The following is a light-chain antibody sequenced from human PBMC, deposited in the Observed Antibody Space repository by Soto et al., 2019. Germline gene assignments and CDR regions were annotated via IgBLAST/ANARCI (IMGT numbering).Light chain of an antibody. V-gene: IGKV3-15*01. Sequence: EIVMTQSPATLSVSPGERATLSCRATQSVSSNLAWYQQRPGQAPRLLIYGASTRATDVPARFSGSGSGTEFTLTISSLQSEDFVVYYCQQYDNWPLTFGGGTKVEIK. CDR1: QSVSSN. CDR3: QQYDNWPLT. CDR2: GAS. J-gene: IGKJ4*01.